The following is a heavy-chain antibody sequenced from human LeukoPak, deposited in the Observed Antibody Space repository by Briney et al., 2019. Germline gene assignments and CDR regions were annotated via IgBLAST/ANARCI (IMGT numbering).Heavy chain of an antibody. D-gene: IGHD4-17*01. V-gene: IGHV3-30-3*01. J-gene: IGHJ4*02. CDR1: GFTFSHYS. CDR2: ISYDGGNK. CDR3: AKDRNAVTTRIPDY. Sequence: GGSLRLSCAASGFTFSHYSMHWVRQAPGKGLEWVTLISYDGGNKYYADSVKGRFTISRDNSKNTLYLQMNGLRAEDTAVYYCAKDRNAVTTRIPDYWGQGTLVTVSS.